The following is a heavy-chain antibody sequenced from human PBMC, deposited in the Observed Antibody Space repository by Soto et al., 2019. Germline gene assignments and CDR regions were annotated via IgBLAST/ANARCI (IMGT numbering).Heavy chain of an antibody. J-gene: IGHJ4*02. D-gene: IGHD5-18*01. CDR3: ASTAMVIGAPYY. CDR1: GYSISSGYY. Sequence: SETLSLTCAVSGYSISSGYYWGWIRQPPGKGLEWIGSIYHSGSTHYNPSLKSRVTISVDTSKNQFSLKLSSVTAADTAVYYCASTAMVIGAPYYWGQGTLVTVSS. CDR2: IYHSGST. V-gene: IGHV4-38-2*01.